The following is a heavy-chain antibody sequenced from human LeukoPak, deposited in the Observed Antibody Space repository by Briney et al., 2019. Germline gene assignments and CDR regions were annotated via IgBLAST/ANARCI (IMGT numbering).Heavy chain of an antibody. D-gene: IGHD5-12*01. CDR1: GFTFSNAW. CDR3: TKGGLPIDY. CDR2: IKSKTDGGTT. J-gene: IGHJ4*02. Sequence: GGSLRLSCAPPGFTFSNAWLSWVRQAPGKGLEWVGRIKSKTDGGTTDYAAPVKGRLTISRDHSKNTLDLQMNSLKNDDTAVYYCTKGGLPIDYWGQGTLVTVSS. V-gene: IGHV3-15*01.